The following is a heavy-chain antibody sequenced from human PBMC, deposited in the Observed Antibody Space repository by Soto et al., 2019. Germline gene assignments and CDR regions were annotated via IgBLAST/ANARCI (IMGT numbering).Heavy chain of an antibody. CDR1: GGSISSGDYS. J-gene: IGHJ5*02. Sequence: QLQLQESGSGLVKPSQTLSLTCAVSGGSISSGDYSWSWVRQPPGKGLEWIAYIYHSGSTYYSPSLKRRVTISVDRSKNQFSLKLSSVTAADTAVYYCARHAYTSSSSCFDPWGQGTLVTVSS. CDR3: ARHAYTSSSSCFDP. D-gene: IGHD6-6*01. V-gene: IGHV4-30-2*01. CDR2: IYHSGST.